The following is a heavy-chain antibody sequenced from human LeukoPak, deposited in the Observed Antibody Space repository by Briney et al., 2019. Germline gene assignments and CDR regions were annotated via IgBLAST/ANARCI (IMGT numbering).Heavy chain of an antibody. CDR2: ISSSGTTI. J-gene: IGHJ4*02. Sequence: GGSLRLSCAASGFTFSRFEMNWVRQAPGKGLEWLSYISSSGTTIYYADSVKGRFTISRDNAKNSLYLQINSLRAEDTAVYYCARLYSSSSLGLDSWGQGALVTVSS. D-gene: IGHD6-6*01. CDR1: GFTFSRFE. V-gene: IGHV3-48*03. CDR3: ARLYSSSSLGLDS.